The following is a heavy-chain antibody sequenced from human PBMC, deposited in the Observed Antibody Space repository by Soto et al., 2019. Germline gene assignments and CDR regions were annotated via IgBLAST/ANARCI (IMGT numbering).Heavy chain of an antibody. J-gene: IGHJ6*02. D-gene: IGHD6-19*01. CDR3: AKGAVAGTPTSYYYDGMDV. V-gene: IGHV1-69*12. CDR2: IIPIFGTV. Sequence: QVQLLQSGAEVKKPGSSVRVSCEASGGTFRTYAISWVRQAPGQGLEWMGEIIPIFGTVNYAQKFQGRVTMTADESTTTVYIDLKSLRSEDTAVYYCAKGAVAGTPTSYYYDGMDVWGQGTTVTVSS. CDR1: GGTFRTYA.